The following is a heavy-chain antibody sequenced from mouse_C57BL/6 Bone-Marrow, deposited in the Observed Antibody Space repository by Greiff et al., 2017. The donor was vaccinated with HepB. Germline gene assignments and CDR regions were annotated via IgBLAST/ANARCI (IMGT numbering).Heavy chain of an antibody. CDR3: TRGYGNYVAMDY. CDR1: GFTFSSYA. Sequence: DVMLVESGEGLVKPGGSLKLSCAASGFTFSSYAMSWVRQTPEKRLEWVAYISSGGDYIYYADTVKGRFTISRDNARNTLYLQMSSLKSEDTAMYYCTRGYGNYVAMDYWGQGTSVTVSS. D-gene: IGHD2-1*01. CDR2: ISSGGDYI. J-gene: IGHJ4*01. V-gene: IGHV5-9-1*02.